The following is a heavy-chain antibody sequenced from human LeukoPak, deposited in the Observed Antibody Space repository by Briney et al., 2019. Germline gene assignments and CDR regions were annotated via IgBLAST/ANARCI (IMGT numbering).Heavy chain of an antibody. V-gene: IGHV4-39*01. CDR3: ARRGPDEYSSSSHAFDI. D-gene: IGHD6-6*01. CDR1: GGSISSSSYY. CDR2: IYYSGST. Sequence: PSETLSLTCTVSGGSISSSSYYWGWIRQPPGKGLEWIGSIYYSGSTYYNPSLKSRVTISVDTSKNQFSLKLSSVTAADTVVYYCARRGPDEYSSSSHAFDIWGQGTMVTVSS. J-gene: IGHJ3*02.